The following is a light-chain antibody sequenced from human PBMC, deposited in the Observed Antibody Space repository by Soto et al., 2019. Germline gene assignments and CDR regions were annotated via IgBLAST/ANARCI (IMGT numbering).Light chain of an antibody. CDR3: SSDSSDATYG. CDR1: SSDVGGYNY. V-gene: IGLV2-14*01. J-gene: IGLJ1*01. CDR2: EVS. Sequence: QSALTQPASVSESPGQSITISCTGTSSDVGGYNYVSWYQHHPGKAPKLRIDEVSDRPSVISNRFSGSKSGNTASLTISGLQAEEEADYYCSSDSSDATYGFGTGTKVT.